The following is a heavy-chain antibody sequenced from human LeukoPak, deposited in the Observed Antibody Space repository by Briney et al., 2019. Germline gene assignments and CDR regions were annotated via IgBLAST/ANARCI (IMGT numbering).Heavy chain of an antibody. D-gene: IGHD3-3*01. CDR1: GFTFSSYA. V-gene: IGHV3-23*01. Sequence: GGSLRLSCAAAGFTFSSYAMSWVRQAPGKGLEWVSAISGVGTNTHYADSVKGRFTISRDNSKNTLYLQVNSLRAEDTAVYYCARNTIFGVEVMRFDYWGQGTLVTVSS. J-gene: IGHJ4*02. CDR3: ARNTIFGVEVMRFDY. CDR2: ISGVGTNT.